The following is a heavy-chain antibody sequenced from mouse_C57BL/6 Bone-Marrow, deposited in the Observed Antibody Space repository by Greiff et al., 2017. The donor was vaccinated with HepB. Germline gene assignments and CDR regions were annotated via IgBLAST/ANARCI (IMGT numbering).Heavy chain of an antibody. CDR3: ASNSYYSNCFWYFDV. V-gene: IGHV2-2*01. D-gene: IGHD2-5*01. J-gene: IGHJ1*03. CDR1: GFSFTSYG. CDR2: IWSGGST. Sequence: VQLMEPGPGLVQPSQSLSITCTVSGFSFTSYGVHWVRQSPGKGLEWLGVIWSGGSTDYNEAFISRLSISKDNSKSQAFFKMNSLQAGDKAIDYCASNSYYSNCFWYFDVWGRGTTVTVSA.